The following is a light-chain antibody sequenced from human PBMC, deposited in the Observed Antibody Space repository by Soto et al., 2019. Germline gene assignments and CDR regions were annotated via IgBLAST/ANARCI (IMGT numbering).Light chain of an antibody. V-gene: IGKV1-5*01. CDR3: QQYNSYYT. J-gene: IGKJ2*01. CDR1: QSIRTL. Sequence: DIQMTQSPSTLSASVGDRVTITCRASQSIRTLLSWYQQKPGKAPKLLISDASNLEGGVPSRFSGSGSGTEFTLTISSLQPEDFANYYCQQYNSYYTFGQGTKVDIK. CDR2: DAS.